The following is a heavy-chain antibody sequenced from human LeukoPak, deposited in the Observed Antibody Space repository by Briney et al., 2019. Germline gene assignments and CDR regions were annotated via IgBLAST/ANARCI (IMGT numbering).Heavy chain of an antibody. D-gene: IGHD2-2*01. CDR2: IYTSGST. CDR3: ARDVRVVPAAENWFDP. CDR1: GGSISSYY. J-gene: IGHJ5*02. V-gene: IGHV4-4*07. Sequence: SETLSLTCTVSGGSISSYYWSWIRQPAGKGLEWIGRIYTSGSTNYNPSPKSRVTMSVDTSKNQFSLKLSSVTAADTAVYYCARDVRVVPAAENWFDPWGQGTLVTVSS.